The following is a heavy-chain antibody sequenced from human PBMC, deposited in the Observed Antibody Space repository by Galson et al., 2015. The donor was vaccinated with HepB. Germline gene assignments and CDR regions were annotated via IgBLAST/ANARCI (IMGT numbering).Heavy chain of an antibody. V-gene: IGHV1-69*13. Sequence: SVKXXXKAXXGTFSSYAVTWVXQAPGQGLEWVGGILPIFGSSHYAQNFQGRVTITADESTTTAYMELSSLRSDDTAVYYCARQRGYSDYESRYFDYWGQGXXVT. J-gene: IGHJ4*02. D-gene: IGHD5-12*01. CDR3: ARQRGYSDYESRYFDY. CDR1: XGTFSSYA. CDR2: ILPIFGSS.